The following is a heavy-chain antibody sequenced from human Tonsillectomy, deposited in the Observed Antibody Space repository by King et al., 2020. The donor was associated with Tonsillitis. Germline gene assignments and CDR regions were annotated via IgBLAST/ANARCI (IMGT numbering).Heavy chain of an antibody. CDR2: IYYSGDT. CDR1: GGSISGSRYY. CDR3: ARPLYFYGSGSYPWFDP. D-gene: IGHD3-10*01. V-gene: IGHV4-39*01. Sequence: RESGPRLVKPSETLSLTCTVSGGSISGSRYYWGWIRQPPGKGLEWIATIYYSGDTYYNPSLKSRVTISVDTSKNQFSLKLNSVTAADTAVYYCARPLYFYGSGSYPWFDPWGQGALVTVSS. J-gene: IGHJ5*02.